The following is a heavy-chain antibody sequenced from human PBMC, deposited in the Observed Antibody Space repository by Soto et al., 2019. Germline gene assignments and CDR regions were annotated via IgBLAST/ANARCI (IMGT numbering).Heavy chain of an antibody. CDR2: ISSTGST. D-gene: IGHD6-19*01. V-gene: IGHV3-23*01. CDR3: AKVGSSAWYHNSYFDY. CDR1: GFTFSSYA. J-gene: IGHJ4*02. Sequence: LRLSCAASGFTFSSYAMTWVRQAPGKGLEWLSVISSTGSTYFADSVKGRFTISRDNSKNTLSLQMHSLRVDDTAVYYCAKVGSSAWYHNSYFDYWGQGTLVTVSS.